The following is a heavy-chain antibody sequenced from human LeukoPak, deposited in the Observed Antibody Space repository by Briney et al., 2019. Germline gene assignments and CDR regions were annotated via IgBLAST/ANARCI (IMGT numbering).Heavy chain of an antibody. D-gene: IGHD3-10*01. CDR1: GFTFSSYA. CDR2: ISYDGSNK. Sequence: GGSLRLSCAASGFTFSSYAMHWVRQAPGKGLEWVALISYDGSNKYYADSVKGRFTISRDNSKNTLYLQMNSLRAEDTAVYYCAKGGYYSRYYFDYWGQGTLVTVSS. J-gene: IGHJ4*02. CDR3: AKGGYYSRYYFDY. V-gene: IGHV3-30*04.